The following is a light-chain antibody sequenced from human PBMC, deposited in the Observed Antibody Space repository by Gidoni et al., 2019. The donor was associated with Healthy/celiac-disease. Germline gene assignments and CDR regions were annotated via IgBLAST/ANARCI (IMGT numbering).Light chain of an antibody. J-gene: IGKJ2*01. V-gene: IGKV1-39*01. CDR3: QQSYSTPPYT. CDR1: QSISSY. Sequence: DIQMTQSPSSLSASVGDRVTITCRASQSISSYLNWYQQKPGKAPKLLIYAASSLQSGVPSRFSGSGSGTDFTLTISSLQPEDFANYYCQQSYSTPPYTFGQGTKLEIK. CDR2: AAS.